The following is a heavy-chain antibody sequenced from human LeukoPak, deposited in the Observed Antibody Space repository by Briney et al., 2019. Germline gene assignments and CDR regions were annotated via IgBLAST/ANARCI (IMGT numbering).Heavy chain of an antibody. D-gene: IGHD3-10*01. V-gene: IGHV4-59*08. CDR2: IYYSGST. J-gene: IGHJ5*02. CDR3: ARGGAGFTMVRGFDP. CDR1: GGSISSYY. Sequence: TSETLSLTCTVSGGSISSYYWTWIRQPPGKGLEWIGYIYYSGSTNYNPSLKSRVTISVDTSKNQFSLKLTSVTAADTAVYYCARGGAGFTMVRGFDPWGQGTLVTVSS.